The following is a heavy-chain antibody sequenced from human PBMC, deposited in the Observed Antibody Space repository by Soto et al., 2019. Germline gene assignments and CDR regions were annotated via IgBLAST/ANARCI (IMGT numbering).Heavy chain of an antibody. CDR2: IYYSGST. J-gene: IGHJ4*02. V-gene: IGHV4-39*01. D-gene: IGHD3-3*01. CDR1: GGSISSSIYY. CDR3: ARHVRGMSGRGAYFDY. Sequence: PSETRARTWTVSGGSISSSIYYWGWIRQPPGKGLEWIGSIYYSGSTYYNPSLKSRVTISVDTSKNQFSLKLSSATAADTAVYYCARHVRGMSGRGAYFDYWGQGTLVTV.